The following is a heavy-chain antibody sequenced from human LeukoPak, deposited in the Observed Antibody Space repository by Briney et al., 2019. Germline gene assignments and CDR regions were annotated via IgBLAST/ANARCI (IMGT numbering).Heavy chain of an antibody. CDR3: ARDRGYCSSTSCQTY. V-gene: IGHV1-69*01. J-gene: IGHJ4*02. Sequence: GASVKVSCKASGGTFSSYAISWVRQAPGQGLEWMGGIIPIFGTANYAQKFQGRVTITADESTSTAYMELSSLRSEDTAVYYCARDRGYCSSTSCQTYWGQGTLVTVSS. D-gene: IGHD2-2*03. CDR2: IIPIFGTA. CDR1: GGTFSSYA.